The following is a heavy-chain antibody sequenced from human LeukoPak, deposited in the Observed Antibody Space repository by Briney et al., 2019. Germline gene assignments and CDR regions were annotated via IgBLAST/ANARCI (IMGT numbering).Heavy chain of an antibody. Sequence: ASVKVSCKASGYTFTSYDMHWVRQAPGQGLEWMGIINPSGGSTSYAQKFQGRVTMTRDTSTSTVYMELSSLRSEDTAVYYCARGVYCGGDCYSPPFDYWGQGTLVTVSS. J-gene: IGHJ4*02. D-gene: IGHD2-21*01. CDR3: ARGVYCGGDCYSPPFDY. CDR2: INPSGGST. CDR1: GYTFTSYD. V-gene: IGHV1-46*01.